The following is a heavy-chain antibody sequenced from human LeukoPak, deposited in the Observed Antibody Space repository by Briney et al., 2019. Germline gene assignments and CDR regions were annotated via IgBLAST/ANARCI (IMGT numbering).Heavy chain of an antibody. V-gene: IGHV4-61*02. D-gene: IGHD3-10*01. CDR1: GGSISSGSYY. J-gene: IGHJ3*02. CDR3: VKQPASGGAFDI. Sequence: PSQTLSLTCTVSGGSISSGSYYWSWIWQPAGEGLEWIGRIYTSGSTNYNPSLKSRVTISVDTSKNQFSLKLSSVTAADTAVYYCVKQPASGGAFDIWGQGTMVTVSS. CDR2: IYTSGST.